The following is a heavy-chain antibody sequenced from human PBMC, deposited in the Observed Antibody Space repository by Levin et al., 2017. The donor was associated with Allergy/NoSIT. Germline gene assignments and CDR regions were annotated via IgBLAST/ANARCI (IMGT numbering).Heavy chain of an antibody. CDR1: GGTFSTYA. D-gene: IGHD2-2*01. J-gene: IGHJ6*02. CDR3: ARWGGYCSSTSCYFYYYYGMDV. Sequence: GASVKVSCKVSGGTFSTYAISWVRQAPGQGLEWMGGIVPIFGKANYAQKFQGRVTITADESTSTVYMELSSLRSEDTAVYYCARWGGYCSSTSCYFYYYYGMDVWGQGTTVTVSS. V-gene: IGHV1-69*13. CDR2: IVPIFGKA.